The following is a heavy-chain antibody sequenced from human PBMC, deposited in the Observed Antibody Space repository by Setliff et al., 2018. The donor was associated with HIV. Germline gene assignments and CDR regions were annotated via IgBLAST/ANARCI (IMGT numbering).Heavy chain of an antibody. J-gene: IGHJ4*02. Sequence: GGSLRLSCVASGFTFSNYAMFWVRQAPGKGLEWLAVISNDGNNKYYGGSVKGRFTISRDNSKNTLYLQMNGLRGEDTAVYYCAKDAPETSWVFTSSSPDYWGQGTLVTVSS. V-gene: IGHV3-30*04. D-gene: IGHD6-6*01. CDR3: AKDAPETSWVFTSSSPDY. CDR2: ISNDGNNK. CDR1: GFTFSNYA.